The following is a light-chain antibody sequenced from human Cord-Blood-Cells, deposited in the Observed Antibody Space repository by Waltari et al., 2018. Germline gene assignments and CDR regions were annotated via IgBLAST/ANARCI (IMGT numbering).Light chain of an antibody. CDR2: AAS. CDR3: QQLNSYPVT. J-gene: IGKJ1*01. Sequence: DIQLTQSPSFLSASVGDRVTITCRASQGISSYLARYQQKPGKAPKLLIYAASTLQSGVPSRLSGSGSGTEFTLTISSLQPEDFATYYCQQLNSYPVTFGQGTKVEIK. CDR1: QGISSY. V-gene: IGKV1-9*01.